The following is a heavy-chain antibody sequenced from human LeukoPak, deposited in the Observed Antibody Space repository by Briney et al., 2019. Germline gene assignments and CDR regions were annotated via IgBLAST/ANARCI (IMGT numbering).Heavy chain of an antibody. V-gene: IGHV4-59*08. CDR2: IYYSGST. CDR1: GGSISSYY. J-gene: IGHJ4*02. CDR3: ARSPIYCSGGSCYLYYFDY. Sequence: PSETLSLTCTVSGGSISSYYWSWIRQPPGKGLEWIGYIYYSGSTNYNPSLKSRVTISVDTSKNQFSLKLSSVTAADTAVYYCARSPIYCSGGSCYLYYFDYWGQGTLVTVSS. D-gene: IGHD2-15*01.